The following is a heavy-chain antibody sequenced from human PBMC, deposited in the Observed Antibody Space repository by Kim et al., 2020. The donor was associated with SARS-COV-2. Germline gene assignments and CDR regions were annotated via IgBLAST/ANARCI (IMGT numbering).Heavy chain of an antibody. V-gene: IGHV4-39*01. J-gene: IGHJ3*02. Sequence: SETLSLTCTVSGGSISSSSYYWGWIRQPPGKGLEWIGSIYYSGSTYYNPSLKSRVTISVDTSKNQFSLKLSSVTAADTAVYYCARRRSTMIVVVIDYDDAFDIWGQGTMVTVSS. D-gene: IGHD3-22*01. CDR3: ARRRSTMIVVVIDYDDAFDI. CDR1: GGSISSSSYY. CDR2: IYYSGST.